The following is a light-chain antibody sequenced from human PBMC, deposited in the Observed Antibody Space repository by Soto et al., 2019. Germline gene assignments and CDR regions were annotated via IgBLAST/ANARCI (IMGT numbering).Light chain of an antibody. CDR1: SSDVGGYNY. Sequence: QSALTQPASVSGSPGQSITISCTGTSSDVGGYNYVSWYQHHPGKAPKLMIYDVSSRPSGVSNRFSGSKSGNTASLIISGLQAEDEAHYYCCSYTSSGTRVFGGGTKATVL. CDR2: DVS. J-gene: IGLJ2*01. CDR3: CSYTSSGTRV. V-gene: IGLV2-14*01.